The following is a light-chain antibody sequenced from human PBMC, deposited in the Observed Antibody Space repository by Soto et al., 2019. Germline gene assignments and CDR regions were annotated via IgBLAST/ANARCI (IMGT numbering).Light chain of an antibody. V-gene: IGKV3-20*01. CDR2: DAS. Sequence: EIVLTQSPGTLSLSPGERATLSCRASQSVRSNHLAWYQQKTGQAPRLLIYDASSRATGIPDRFSGSGSGTDFTRTISRLEPEDFAVYYCQQYGSSPRTFGRGTKLEI. J-gene: IGKJ2*01. CDR1: QSVRSNH. CDR3: QQYGSSPRT.